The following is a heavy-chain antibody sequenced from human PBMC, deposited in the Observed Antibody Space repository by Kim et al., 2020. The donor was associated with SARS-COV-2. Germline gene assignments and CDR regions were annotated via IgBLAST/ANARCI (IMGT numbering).Heavy chain of an antibody. CDR2: INDDGGST. CDR1: GFTFSSYW. Sequence: GGSLRLSFAASGFTFSSYWMHWVRQTPGQGLVWVSSINDDGGSTSHADSVKGRFASSRDNAKNTLYLQMNSLRVEDTAVYYCARGRYYGMDVWGQGTTVTVSS. V-gene: IGHV3-74*01. CDR3: ARGRYYGMDV. J-gene: IGHJ6*02.